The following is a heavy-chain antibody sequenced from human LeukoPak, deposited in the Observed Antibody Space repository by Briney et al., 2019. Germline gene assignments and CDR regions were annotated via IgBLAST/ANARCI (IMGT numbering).Heavy chain of an antibody. V-gene: IGHV4-30-2*01. CDR3: ARFLVRGVINRNYYYYYMDV. D-gene: IGHD3-10*01. Sequence: SETLSLTCTVSGGSISSGGYYWSWIRQPPGKGLEWIGYIYHSGSTYYNPSLKSRVTISVDRSKNQFSLKLSSVTAADTAVYYCARFLVRGVINRNYYYYYMDVWGKGTTVTVSS. J-gene: IGHJ6*03. CDR1: GGSISSGGYY. CDR2: IYHSGST.